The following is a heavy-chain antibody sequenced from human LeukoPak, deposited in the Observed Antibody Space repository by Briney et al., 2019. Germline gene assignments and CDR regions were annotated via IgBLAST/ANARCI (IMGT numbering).Heavy chain of an antibody. CDR1: GYTFTSYG. CDR2: ISAYNGNT. V-gene: IGHV1-18*01. J-gene: IGHJ4*02. CDR3: ARDNTHSGSYYFDY. Sequence: ASVKVSCKASGYTFTSYGISWVRQAPGQGLEWMGWISAYNGNTNYAQKLQGRVTMTTDTSTSTAYMELRSLRSEDTAVYYCARDNTHSGSYYFDYWGQGTLVTVSS. D-gene: IGHD1-26*01.